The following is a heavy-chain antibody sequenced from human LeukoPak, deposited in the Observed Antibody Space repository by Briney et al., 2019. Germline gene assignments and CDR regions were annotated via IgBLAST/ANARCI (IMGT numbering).Heavy chain of an antibody. V-gene: IGHV4-34*01. CDR2: INHSGST. CDR3: ARAAQGSEIDY. J-gene: IGHJ4*02. CDR1: GGSFSGYY. D-gene: IGHD2-15*01. Sequence: KTSETLSLTCAVYGGSFSGYYWSWIRQPPGKGLEWIGEINHSGSTNYNPSLKSRVTISVDTSKNQFSLKLSSVTAADTAVYYCARAAQGSEIDYWGQGTLVTVSS.